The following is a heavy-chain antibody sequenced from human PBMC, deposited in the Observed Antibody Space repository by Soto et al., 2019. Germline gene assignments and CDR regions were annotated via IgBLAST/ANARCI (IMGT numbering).Heavy chain of an antibody. CDR1: GGSISSGDYY. Sequence: PSETLSLTGTVSGGSISSGDYYWSWIRQPPGKGLEWIGYIYYSGSTYYNPSLKSRVTISVDTSKNQFSLKLSSVTAADTAVYYCARDVHYYDSSGYYYFDYWGQGTLVTVSS. CDR2: IYYSGST. CDR3: ARDVHYYDSSGYYYFDY. D-gene: IGHD3-22*01. J-gene: IGHJ4*02. V-gene: IGHV4-30-4*01.